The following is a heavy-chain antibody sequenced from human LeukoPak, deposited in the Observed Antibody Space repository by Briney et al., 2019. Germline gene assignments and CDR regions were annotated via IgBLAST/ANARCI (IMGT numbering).Heavy chain of an antibody. J-gene: IGHJ4*02. D-gene: IGHD6-13*01. V-gene: IGHV3-15*01. Sequence: GGSLRLSCAASGFTFSNAWMTWVRHAPGKGLEWVGRIKRKIDGETTDYAAPVKGRFTFSGDDSKNTLYLQMNSLKIEDTAVYYCTTDAATIAAAGTGPYWGQGTLVTVSS. CDR1: GFTFSNAW. CDR2: IKRKIDGETT. CDR3: TTDAATIAAAGTGPY.